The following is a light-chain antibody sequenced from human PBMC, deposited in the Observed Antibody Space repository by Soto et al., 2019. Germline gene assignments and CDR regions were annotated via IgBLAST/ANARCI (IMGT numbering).Light chain of an antibody. CDR1: QSINNW. CDR3: QQYKRYSLT. V-gene: IGKV1-5*01. J-gene: IGKJ4*01. CDR2: DGF. Sequence: DIQMTQSPSTLSASVGDRVTITCRASQSINNWLAWYQQKPGKASKLLIYDGFSLESGVPLRFSGSGFGTEFTLTISSLQPDDSATYYCQQYKRYSLTFGGGTKVEIK.